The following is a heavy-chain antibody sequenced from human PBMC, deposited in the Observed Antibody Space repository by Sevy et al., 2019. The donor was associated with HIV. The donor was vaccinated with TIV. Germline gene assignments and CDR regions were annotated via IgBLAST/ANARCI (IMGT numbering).Heavy chain of an antibody. D-gene: IGHD3-9*01. J-gene: IGHJ6*02. V-gene: IGHV1-18*01. CDR1: GYTFTSYG. CDR3: ARDEVLGYFDWLLYSDYYYGMDV. Sequence: ASVKVSCKASGYTFTSYGISWVRQAPGQGLEWMGWISAYNGNTNYAQKLQGRVTMTTDTSTSTAYMELRSLRSDDTAVYYCARDEVLGYFDWLLYSDYYYGMDVWGQGTTVTVSS. CDR2: ISAYNGNT.